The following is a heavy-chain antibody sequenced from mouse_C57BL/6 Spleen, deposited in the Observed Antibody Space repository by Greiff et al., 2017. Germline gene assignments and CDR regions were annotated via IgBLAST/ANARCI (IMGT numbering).Heavy chain of an antibody. J-gene: IGHJ2*01. V-gene: IGHV5-6*01. Sequence: EVKLVESGGDLVKPGGSLKLSCAASGFTFSSYGMSWVRQTPDKRLEWVATISSGGSYTYYPDSVKGRFTISRDNAKNTLYLQMSSLKSEDTAMXYCARPPFGTYFDYWGQGTTLTVSS. CDR1: GFTFSSYG. D-gene: IGHD3-1*01. CDR3: ARPPFGTYFDY. CDR2: ISSGGSYT.